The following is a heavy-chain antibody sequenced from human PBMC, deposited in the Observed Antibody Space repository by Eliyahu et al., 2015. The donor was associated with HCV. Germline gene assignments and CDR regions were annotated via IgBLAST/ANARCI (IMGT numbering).Heavy chain of an antibody. V-gene: IGHV3-15*01. CDR2: IKSKTDGGTT. CDR3: TTGRVDIVATIIY. Sequence: EVQLVESGGGLVKPGGSLRLSCAASGFTFSNAWMSWVRQAPGKGLEWVGRIKSKTDGGTTDYAAPVKGRFTISRDDSKNTLYLQMNSLKTEDTAVYYCTTGRVDIVATIIYWGQGTLVTVSS. J-gene: IGHJ4*02. CDR1: GFTFSNAW. D-gene: IGHD5-12*01.